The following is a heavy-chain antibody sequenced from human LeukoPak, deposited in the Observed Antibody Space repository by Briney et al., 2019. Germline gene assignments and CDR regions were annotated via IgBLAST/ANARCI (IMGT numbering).Heavy chain of an antibody. D-gene: IGHD1-26*01. CDR2: ISGSGGST. CDR3: AREVGVVGATCDY. Sequence: PGGSLRLSCAASGFTFSSYGMSWVRQAPGKGLEWVSAISGSGGSTYYADSVKGRFTISRDNSKNTLYLQMNSLRAEDTAVYYCAREVGVVGATCDYWGQGTLVTVSS. J-gene: IGHJ4*02. V-gene: IGHV3-23*01. CDR1: GFTFSSYG.